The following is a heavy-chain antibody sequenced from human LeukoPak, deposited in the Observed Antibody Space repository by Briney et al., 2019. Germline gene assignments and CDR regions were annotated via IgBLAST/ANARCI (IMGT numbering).Heavy chain of an antibody. V-gene: IGHV3-33*01. D-gene: IGHD5-18*01. Sequence: GGSLRLSCAASGFTFSSYGMHWVRQAPGKGLEWVTIMWYDGSNKYYTDSVKGRFTISRDNSKNTLYLQMNSLRVEDTAVYYCAREDTALVIAYWGQGTLVTVSS. CDR2: MWYDGSNK. CDR3: AREDTALVIAY. CDR1: GFTFSSYG. J-gene: IGHJ4*02.